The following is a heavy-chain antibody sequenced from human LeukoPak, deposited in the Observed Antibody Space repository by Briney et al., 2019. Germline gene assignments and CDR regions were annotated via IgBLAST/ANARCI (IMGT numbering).Heavy chain of an antibody. CDR2: IYYSGST. CDR3: ARTYGDITPSFDY. CDR1: VGSISSSCYY. J-gene: IGHJ4*02. D-gene: IGHD4-17*01. Sequence: PSETLSLSCTVSVGSISSSCYYWGWIRQPPGKGRGWIGSIYYSGSTYYNQSLKSRVTISVDTSKNQFSLKLSSVTAADTAVYYCARTYGDITPSFDYWGQGTLVTVSS. V-gene: IGHV4-39*01.